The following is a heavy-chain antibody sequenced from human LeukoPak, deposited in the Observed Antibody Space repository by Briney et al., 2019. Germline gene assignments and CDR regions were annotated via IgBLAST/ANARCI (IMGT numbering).Heavy chain of an antibody. J-gene: IGHJ4*02. V-gene: IGHV1-18*01. CDR3: ARDVNYAFDY. CDR2: ISANSGNT. Sequence: ASVKVSCKPSGYSFTRNGISWVRQAPGQGLEWMAWISANSGNTNYAQNFPDRVTLTTDTSTSTAYMELRSLRSDDTAVYYCARDVNYAFDYWGQGTLVTVSS. D-gene: IGHD3-16*01. CDR1: GYSFTRNG.